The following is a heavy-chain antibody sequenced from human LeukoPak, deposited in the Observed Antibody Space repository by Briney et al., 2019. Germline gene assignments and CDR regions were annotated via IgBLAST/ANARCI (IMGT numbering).Heavy chain of an antibody. CDR1: GFTFTAYA. J-gene: IGHJ4*02. CDR3: AKPLSGY. Sequence: PGGSLRLSCAASGFTFTAYAMSWVRPAPRKGLEWVSAISGSGGSTFYADSVKGRFTIPRDNSKNTLYLQMNSLRAEDTAVYYCAKPLSGYWGQGTLVTVSS. V-gene: IGHV3-23*01. CDR2: ISGSGGST. D-gene: IGHD1-26*01.